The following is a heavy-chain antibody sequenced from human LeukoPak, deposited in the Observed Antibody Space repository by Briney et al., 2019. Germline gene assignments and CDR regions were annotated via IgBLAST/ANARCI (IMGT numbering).Heavy chain of an antibody. CDR3: ARLQLLRFGGAGAFDI. CDR2: ISAYNGNT. V-gene: IGHV1-18*01. CDR1: GYTFTSYG. Sequence: ASVKVSCKASGYTFTSYGISWVRQAPGQGLEWMGWISAYNGNTNYAQKLQGRVTMTTDTSTSTAYMELRSLRSDDTAVYYCARLQLLRFGGAGAFDIWGQGTMVTVSS. J-gene: IGHJ3*02. D-gene: IGHD3-10*01.